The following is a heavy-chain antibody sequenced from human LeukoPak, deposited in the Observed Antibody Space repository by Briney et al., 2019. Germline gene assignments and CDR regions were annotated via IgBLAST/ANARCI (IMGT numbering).Heavy chain of an antibody. D-gene: IGHD3-16*02. V-gene: IGHV1-46*01. Sequence: ASVKVSCKASGYTFTSYYMHWVRQAPGQGLEWMVIINPSGGSTSYAQKFQGRVTMTRDTSTSTVYMELSSLRSEDTAVYYCARMLYSNYGYYGMDVWGQGTTVTVSS. CDR1: GYTFTSYY. J-gene: IGHJ6*02. CDR2: INPSGGST. CDR3: ARMLYSNYGYYGMDV.